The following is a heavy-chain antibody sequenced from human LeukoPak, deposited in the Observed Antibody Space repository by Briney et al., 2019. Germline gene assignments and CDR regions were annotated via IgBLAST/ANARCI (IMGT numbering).Heavy chain of an antibody. CDR1: GGSLSSGGYY. J-gene: IGHJ4*02. CDR3: ARTVAGKLVFDD. Sequence: PSQTLSLTCTVSGGSLSSGGYYWGWIRQPPGKGLEWIGSIYYSGNTYDSPSLKSRVTTSVDTSKNQFSLKLSSVTAADTAMYYCARTVAGKLVFDDWGQGALVTVS. CDR2: IYYSGNT. D-gene: IGHD6-19*01. V-gene: IGHV4-39*07.